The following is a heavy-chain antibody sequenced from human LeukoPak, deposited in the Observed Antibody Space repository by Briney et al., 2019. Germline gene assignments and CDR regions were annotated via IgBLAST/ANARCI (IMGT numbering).Heavy chain of an antibody. CDR2: ISYDGSNK. CDR3: ARDEHYDFWSGYFFDY. J-gene: IGHJ4*02. CDR1: GFTFSSYA. Sequence: GGSLRLSCAASGFTFSSYAMHWVRQAPGKGLEWVAVISYDGSNKYYADSVKGRFTISRDNSKNTLYLQMNSLRAEDTAAYYCARDEHYDFWSGYFFDYWGQGTLVTVSS. D-gene: IGHD3-3*01. V-gene: IGHV3-30-3*01.